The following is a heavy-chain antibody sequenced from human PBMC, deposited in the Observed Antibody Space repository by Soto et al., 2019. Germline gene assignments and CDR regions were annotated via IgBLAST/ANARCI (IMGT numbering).Heavy chain of an antibody. J-gene: IGHJ6*02. CDR3: AREGYRSPYDFWSGPNYYYYGMDV. CDR2: IYYSGST. D-gene: IGHD3-3*01. CDR1: GGSISSGGYC. V-gene: IGHV4-30-4*08. Sequence: PSETLSLTCTVSGGSISSGGYCWSWIRQPPGKGLEWIGYIYYSGSTYYNPSLKSRVTISVDTSKNQFSLKLSSVTAADTAVYYCAREGYRSPYDFWSGPNYYYYGMDVWGQGTTVTVSS.